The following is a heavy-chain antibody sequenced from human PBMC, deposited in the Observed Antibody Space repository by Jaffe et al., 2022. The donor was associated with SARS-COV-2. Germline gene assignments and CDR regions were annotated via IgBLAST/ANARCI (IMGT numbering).Heavy chain of an antibody. CDR1: GYTFTDYY. J-gene: IGHJ5*02. CDR2: INPSGGNT. Sequence: QVQLVQSGAEVKKPGASVKVSCKASGYTFTDYYMHWVRQAPGQGLEWMGIINPSGGNTTYAQKFQGRVIMTRETSTSTVYMELSSLRSEDTAVYYCARGGIVVVPRQYNWFDPWGQGTLVTVSS. CDR3: ARGGIVVVPRQYNWFDP. D-gene: IGHD2-2*01. V-gene: IGHV1-46*01.